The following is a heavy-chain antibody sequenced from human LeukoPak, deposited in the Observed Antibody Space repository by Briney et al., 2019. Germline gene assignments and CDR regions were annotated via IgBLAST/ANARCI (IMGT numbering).Heavy chain of an antibody. CDR2: MNPNSGNT. CDR1: GYTFTSYD. J-gene: IGHJ6*03. CDR3: ARSPSIAALWYYMDV. D-gene: IGHD6-6*01. V-gene: IGHV1-8*01. Sequence: ASVKVSCKASGYTFTSYDINWVRQATGQGLEWMGWMNPNSGNTGYAQKFQGRVTMTRNTSISTAYMELSSLRSEDTAVYYCARSPSIAALWYYMDVWGKGATVTVSS.